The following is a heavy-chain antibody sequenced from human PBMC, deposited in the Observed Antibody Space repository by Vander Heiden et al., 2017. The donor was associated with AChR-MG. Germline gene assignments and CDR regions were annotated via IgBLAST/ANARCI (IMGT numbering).Heavy chain of an antibody. V-gene: IGHV3-48*02. CDR1: GVTFSTDS. Sequence: EVQLVKSGAALVEPGGSSRRSCLASGVTFSTDSINWVRQAPRKELEWVSYTGSHNTTTYDADSVKSRFTITRDKAKNSVYLQMNSLRDEDTAVYYCARDATEGSPHFDYWGQGTLVTVSS. CDR2: TGSHNTTT. CDR3: ARDATEGSPHFDY. J-gene: IGHJ4*02.